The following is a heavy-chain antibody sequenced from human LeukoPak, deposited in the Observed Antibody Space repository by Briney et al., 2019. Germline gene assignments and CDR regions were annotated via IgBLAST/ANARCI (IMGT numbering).Heavy chain of an antibody. V-gene: IGHV3-30*18. D-gene: IGHD1-26*01. CDR1: GFTFSSYG. CDR2: ISYDGSNK. CDR3: ANGKDFDY. J-gene: IGHJ4*02. Sequence: GGSLRLSCIASGFTFSSYGMHWVRQAPGKGLEWVAVISYDGSNKYYADSVKGRFTISRDNSKNTLYLQMNSLRAEDTAVYYCANGKDFDYWGQGTLVTVSS.